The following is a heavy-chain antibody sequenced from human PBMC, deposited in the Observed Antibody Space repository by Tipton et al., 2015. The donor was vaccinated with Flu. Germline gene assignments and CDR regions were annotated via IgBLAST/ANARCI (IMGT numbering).Heavy chain of an antibody. V-gene: IGHV4-61*02. CDR1: GDSISSGTHY. J-gene: IGHJ6*02. CDR2: IYTSGST. Sequence: TLSLTCTVSGDSISSGTHYWSWIRQPAGKGLEWIGRIYTSGSTNYNPSLKTRVTISVDTSKNQFSLKLSSVTAADTAVHYCARDDGDYGSESYHYYYGMDVWGQGTTVTVPS. CDR3: ARDDGDYGSESYHYYYGMDV. D-gene: IGHD3-10*01.